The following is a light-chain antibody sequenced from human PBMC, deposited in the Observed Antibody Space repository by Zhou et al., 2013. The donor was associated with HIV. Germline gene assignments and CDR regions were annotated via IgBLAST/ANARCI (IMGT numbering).Light chain of an antibody. CDR1: QSISSY. J-gene: IGKJ1*01. CDR2: AAS. Sequence: DIQMTQSPSSLSASVGDRVTITCRASQSISSYLNWYQQRPGKAPNLLIYAASSLQSGVPSRFSGSESGTDFTLTISSLQPEDFATYYCQQSYNTPWTFGQGTKVEIK. V-gene: IGKV1-39*01. CDR3: QQSYNTPWT.